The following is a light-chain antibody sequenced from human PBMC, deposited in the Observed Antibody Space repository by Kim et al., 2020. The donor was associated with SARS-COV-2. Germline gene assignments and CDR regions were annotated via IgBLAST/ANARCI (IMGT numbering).Light chain of an antibody. CDR2: DNN. J-gene: IGLJ2*01. Sequence: GQKVTISCSGSSSNIGNNYVSWYQQLPATAPQLLIYDNNKRPSGIPDRFSGSKSGTSATLGITGLQTGDEADYYCGTWDSSLSGVVFGGGTQLTVL. CDR1: SSNIGNNY. V-gene: IGLV1-51*01. CDR3: GTWDSSLSGVV.